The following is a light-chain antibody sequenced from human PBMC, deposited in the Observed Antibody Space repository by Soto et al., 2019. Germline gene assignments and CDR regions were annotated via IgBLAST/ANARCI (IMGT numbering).Light chain of an antibody. CDR3: SSYTTSNTRQIV. CDR2: DVS. CDR1: SSDVGGYNY. Sequence: QSALTQPASVSGSPGQSINISCTGTSSDVGGYNYVSWYQHHPGKAPKLIIYDVSNRPSGVSNPFSGSKSGNTASRTISGLQPEDEADYYCSSYTTSNTRQIVFGTGTKLTVL. V-gene: IGLV2-14*03. J-gene: IGLJ1*01.